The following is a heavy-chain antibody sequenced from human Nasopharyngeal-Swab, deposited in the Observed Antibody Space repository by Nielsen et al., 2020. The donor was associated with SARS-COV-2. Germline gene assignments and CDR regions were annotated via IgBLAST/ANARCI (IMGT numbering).Heavy chain of an antibody. CDR2: FYRGGST. CDR3: ATSDWYSFVDS. V-gene: IGHV3-66*01. Sequence: GESLKISCAASGFTVRRKYMTWVRQAPGKGLEWVSVFYRGGSTYYAESVKGRFTISRDISKNTLDLQMNSLRVEDTAVYYCATSDWYSFVDSWGQGTLVTVSS. J-gene: IGHJ5*01. CDR1: GFTVRRKY. D-gene: IGHD6-19*01.